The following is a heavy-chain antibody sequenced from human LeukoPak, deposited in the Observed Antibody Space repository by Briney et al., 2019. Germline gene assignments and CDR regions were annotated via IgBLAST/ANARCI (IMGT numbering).Heavy chain of an antibody. CDR3: VRDDDFYSIDF. V-gene: IGHV3-74*01. CDR2: IKNDATHA. D-gene: IGHD2-21*02. J-gene: IGHJ4*02. Sequence: AESLTPSCVPSGPSFSIHWIHCVRQREEDRLECVTRIKNDATHADYRSSVQGRFTISRDNAKNTVYLQMNRLRAEDTALYYCVRDDDFYSIDFWGEGILVTVSS. CDR1: GPSFSIHW.